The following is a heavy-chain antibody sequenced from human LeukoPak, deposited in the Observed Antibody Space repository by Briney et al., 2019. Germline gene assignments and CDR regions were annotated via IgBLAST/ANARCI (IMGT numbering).Heavy chain of an antibody. D-gene: IGHD4-17*01. CDR3: ARGAVTTAVHWHFSL. Sequence: ASVKVSCKASRYIFTNYYISWFRQATGQGLEWMGWMNPAGDDAGYAQKFQGRMTLTRDTSVSTVYMELSSLRSEDTAVYYCARGAVTTAVHWHFSLWGRGTLVTVSS. J-gene: IGHJ2*01. CDR1: RYIFTNYY. CDR2: MNPAGDDA. V-gene: IGHV1-8*01.